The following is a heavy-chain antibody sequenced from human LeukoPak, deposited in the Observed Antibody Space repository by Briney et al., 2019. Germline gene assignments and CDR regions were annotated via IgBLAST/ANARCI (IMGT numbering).Heavy chain of an antibody. D-gene: IGHD6-19*01. V-gene: IGHV3-30*03. CDR3: AREGYSSGRAAAFDY. Sequence: GGSLRLSCAASGFTFSSYVMHWVRQAPGKGLEWVALMSHDGSTKNYPDSVKGRFTISRDDSKNTLYLQMNSLRTEDTAVYYCAREGYSSGRAAAFDYRGHGTLVTVSS. J-gene: IGHJ4*01. CDR2: MSHDGSTK. CDR1: GFTFSSYV.